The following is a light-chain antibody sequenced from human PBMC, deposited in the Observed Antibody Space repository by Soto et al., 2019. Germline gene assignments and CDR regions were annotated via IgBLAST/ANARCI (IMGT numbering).Light chain of an antibody. Sequence: EIVLTQSPGTLSLSPGERATLSCRASESVSDNYLAWYQQRSGQAPRLVIYGASSRASAVPDRFSGSGSGADITLTISRLEPEDFSAYYCQQYGSSPLTFGGGTKVEIK. CDR1: ESVSDNY. V-gene: IGKV3-20*01. J-gene: IGKJ4*01. CDR3: QQYGSSPLT. CDR2: GAS.